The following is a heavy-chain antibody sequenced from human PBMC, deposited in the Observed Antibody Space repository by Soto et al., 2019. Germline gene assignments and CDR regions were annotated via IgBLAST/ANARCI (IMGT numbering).Heavy chain of an antibody. Sequence: GASVKVSCKASGYTFTSYGISWVRQAPGQGLEWMGIINPSGGSTSYAQKFQSRVTMTRDTSTSTVYMELRSLRSEDTAVYYCARDSRGYFDWKRGFDYWSQGTLVTVSS. CDR2: INPSGGST. CDR1: GYTFTSYG. V-gene: IGHV1-46*03. CDR3: ARDSRGYFDWKRGFDY. J-gene: IGHJ4*02. D-gene: IGHD3-9*01.